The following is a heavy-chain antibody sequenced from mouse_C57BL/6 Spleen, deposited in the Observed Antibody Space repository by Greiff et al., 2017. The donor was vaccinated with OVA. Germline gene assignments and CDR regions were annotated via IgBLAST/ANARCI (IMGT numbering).Heavy chain of an antibody. CDR1: GFSLTSYA. CDR3: ARSDSSGPGFAY. CDR2: IWTGGGT. Sequence: VQRVESGPGLVAPSQSLSITCTVSGFSLTSYAISWVRQPPGKGLEWLGVIWTGGGTNYNSALKSRLSISKDNSKSQVFLKMNSLQTDDTAGYYCARSDSSGPGFAYWGQGTLVTVSA. J-gene: IGHJ3*01. V-gene: IGHV2-9-1*01. D-gene: IGHD3-2*02.